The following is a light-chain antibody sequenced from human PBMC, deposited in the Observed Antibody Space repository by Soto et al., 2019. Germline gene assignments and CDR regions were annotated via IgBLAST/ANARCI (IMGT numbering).Light chain of an antibody. CDR2: DAS. CDR3: QHRSKWPPT. J-gene: IGKJ5*01. Sequence: DIVLTQSPATLSLSPGESATLSCRASHSVSIYISWYQQRPGQAPGLLMSDASNRATGIPARFSGRGSGTDFTLIISSLEPEDFAVYYCQHRSKWPPTFGPGTRLEIK. V-gene: IGKV3-11*01. CDR1: HSVSIY.